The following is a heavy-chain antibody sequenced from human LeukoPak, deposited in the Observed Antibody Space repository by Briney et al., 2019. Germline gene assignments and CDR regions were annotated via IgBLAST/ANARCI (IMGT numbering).Heavy chain of an antibody. CDR1: GYTFTDYY. CDR3: ARDSGSYRGDAFDI. Sequence: ASVKVSCKASGYTFTDYYMHWVRQAPGQGLEWLGWINPNSGGTNYAQKFQGRVTMTSDTSISTAYMELSRVRSDDTAVYYCARDSGSYRGDAFDIWGQGTMVTVSS. D-gene: IGHD1-26*01. V-gene: IGHV1-2*02. J-gene: IGHJ3*02. CDR2: INPNSGGT.